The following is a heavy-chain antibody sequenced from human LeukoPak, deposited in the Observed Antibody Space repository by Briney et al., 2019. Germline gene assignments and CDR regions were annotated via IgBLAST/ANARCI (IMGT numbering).Heavy chain of an antibody. Sequence: SVKVSCKASGGTFSSYAIGWVRQAPGQGLEWMGGIIPIFGTANYAQKFQGRVTITADESTSTAYMELSSLRSEDTAVYYCARVEAAAGQGGAFDIWGQGTMVTVSS. CDR3: ARVEAAAGQGGAFDI. CDR2: IIPIFGTA. CDR1: GGTFSSYA. V-gene: IGHV1-69*01. J-gene: IGHJ3*02. D-gene: IGHD6-13*01.